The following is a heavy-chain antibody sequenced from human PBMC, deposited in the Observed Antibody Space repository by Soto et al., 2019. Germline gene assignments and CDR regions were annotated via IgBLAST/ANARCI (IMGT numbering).Heavy chain of an antibody. J-gene: IGHJ4*02. D-gene: IGHD3-10*01. CDR2: IWYDGSNK. V-gene: IGHV3-33*01. CDR3: ARDSENDPYGFGY. Sequence: QVQLVESGGGVVQPGRSLRLSCAASGFTFSSYGMHWVRQAPGKGLEWVAVIWYDGSNKYYADSVKGRFTISRDNSKNTLYLQMNSLRAEDTAVYYCARDSENDPYGFGYWGQGTLVTVSS. CDR1: GFTFSSYG.